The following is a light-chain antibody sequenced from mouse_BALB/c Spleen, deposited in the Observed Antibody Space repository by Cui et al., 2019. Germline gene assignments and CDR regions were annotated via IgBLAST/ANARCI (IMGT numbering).Light chain of an antibody. V-gene: IGKV4-86*01. CDR2: EIS. CDR1: SSVSY. J-gene: IGKJ1*01. Sequence: ELVLTQSPAITAASLGQKVTTTSSASSSVSYVNWYQQKSWASPKPWMYEISKLASGVPGRLSGSGSGTAYSLTISSVEAEDAAISYCQQWNYPLLTFSGGTKLEIK. CDR3: QQWNYPLLT.